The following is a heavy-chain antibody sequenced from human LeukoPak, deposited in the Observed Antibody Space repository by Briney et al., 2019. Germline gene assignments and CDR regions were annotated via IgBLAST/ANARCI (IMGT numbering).Heavy chain of an antibody. CDR3: AKLSLTGLSFDY. CDR2: IYGGGST. J-gene: IGHJ4*02. V-gene: IGHV3-53*05. D-gene: IGHD3-16*01. Sequence: GGSLRLSCAASGFTVSSNYMSWVRQAPGKGLEWVSVIYGGGSTYYADSVKGRFTISRDSSKNTLYLQMNSLRAEDTAVYYCAKLSLTGLSFDYWGQGTLVTVSS. CDR1: GFTVSSNY.